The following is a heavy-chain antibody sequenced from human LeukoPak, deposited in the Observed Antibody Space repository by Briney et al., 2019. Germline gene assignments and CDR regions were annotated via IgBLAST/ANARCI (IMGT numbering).Heavy chain of an antibody. Sequence: GGSLRLSCAASGFTFSTYSMNWVRQAPGKGLEWVSYISSSSTTIYYADSVKGRFTISRDNAKNSLYLQMNSLRAEDTAVYYCTRVLYSSGWYGDHYWGQGTLVTVSS. D-gene: IGHD6-19*01. CDR2: ISSSSTTI. CDR3: TRVLYSSGWYGDHY. V-gene: IGHV3-48*01. J-gene: IGHJ4*02. CDR1: GFTFSTYS.